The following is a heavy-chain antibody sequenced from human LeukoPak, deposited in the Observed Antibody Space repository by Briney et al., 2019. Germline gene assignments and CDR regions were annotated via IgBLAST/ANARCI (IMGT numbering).Heavy chain of an antibody. CDR3: ARSQFGYSYGSFSY. V-gene: IGHV4-39*01. CDR1: GDSISSSNYY. D-gene: IGHD5-18*01. J-gene: IGHJ4*02. Sequence: NPSETLSLTCTVSGDSISSSNYYWGWIRQPPGKGMEWIGSIFFSGTAYYNPSLKSRVTISVDTSKNQFSLKLSSVTAADTALYYCARSQFGYSYGSFSYWGRGTLVTVSS. CDR2: IFFSGTA.